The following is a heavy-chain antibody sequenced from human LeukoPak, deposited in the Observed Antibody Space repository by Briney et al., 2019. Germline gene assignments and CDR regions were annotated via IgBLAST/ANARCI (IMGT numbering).Heavy chain of an antibody. CDR3: ARGPAFDI. CDR2: IYHSRST. J-gene: IGHJ3*02. Sequence: SETLSLTCAVSGGSISSGGYSWSWIRQPPGKGLEWIGYIYHSRSTYYNPSLKSRVTISVDRSKNQFSLKLSSVTAADTAVYYCARGPAFDIWGQGTMVTVSS. V-gene: IGHV4-30-2*01. CDR1: GGSISSGGYS.